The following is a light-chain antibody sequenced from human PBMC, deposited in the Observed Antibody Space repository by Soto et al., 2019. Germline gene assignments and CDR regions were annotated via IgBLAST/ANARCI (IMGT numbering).Light chain of an antibody. V-gene: IGKV1-9*01. CDR1: QGISSY. Sequence: DIQLTQSPSFLSASVGDRVTITCRASQGISSYLAWYQQKPGKAPKFLIYAASTLQSGVPSRFRGSGSGTEFTLTISSLQPEDFATYYCQRLDNYPITFGQGTRLEIK. CDR2: AAS. J-gene: IGKJ5*01. CDR3: QRLDNYPIT.